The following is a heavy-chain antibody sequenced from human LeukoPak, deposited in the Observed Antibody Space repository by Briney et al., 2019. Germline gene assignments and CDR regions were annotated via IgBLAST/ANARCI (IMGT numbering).Heavy chain of an antibody. V-gene: IGHV1-18*01. J-gene: IGHJ4*02. CDR2: ISAYNGDT. D-gene: IGHD5-12*01. CDR3: AREISGYGREDY. Sequence: ASVKVSCKASGYTFTSYGISWVRQAPGQRLEWMGWISAYNGDTNYAQKLQGRVTMTTDTSTSTAYMELRSLRSDDTAVYYCAREISGYGREDYWGQGTLVTVSS. CDR1: GYTFTSYG.